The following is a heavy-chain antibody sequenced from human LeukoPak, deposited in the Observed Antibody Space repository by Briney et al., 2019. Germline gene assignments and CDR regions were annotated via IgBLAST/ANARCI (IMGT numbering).Heavy chain of an antibody. V-gene: IGHV1-8*01. CDR2: MNPNSGNT. J-gene: IGHJ4*02. Sequence: GASVKVSCKASGYTFTSYDINWVRQATGQGLEWMGWMNPNSGNTGYAQKFQGRVSMTRNTSISTAYMELSSLRSEDTAVYYCARPVRGYCSSTSCYFDYWGQGTLVTVSS. D-gene: IGHD2-2*01. CDR3: ARPVRGYCSSTSCYFDY. CDR1: GYTFTSYD.